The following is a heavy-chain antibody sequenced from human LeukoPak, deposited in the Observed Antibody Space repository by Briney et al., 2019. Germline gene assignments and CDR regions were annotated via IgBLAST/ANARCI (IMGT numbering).Heavy chain of an antibody. CDR1: GYTFTSDY. V-gene: IGHV1-46*01. CDR2: INPSGGST. D-gene: IGHD1-7*01. Sequence: GASLKVSCSASGYTFTSDYMHWVRQAPGQGLEWMGIINPSGGSTSYAQKFQGRVTMTRDMSTSTVYMELSSLRSEDTAVYYCARGAGTTNSGYYYYMDVWGKGTTVTVSS. J-gene: IGHJ6*03. CDR3: ARGAGTTNSGYYYYMDV.